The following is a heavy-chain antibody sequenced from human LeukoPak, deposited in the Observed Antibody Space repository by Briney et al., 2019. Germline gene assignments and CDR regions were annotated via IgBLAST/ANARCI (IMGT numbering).Heavy chain of an antibody. V-gene: IGHV1-24*01. CDR2: FDPEDGET. D-gene: IGHD6-25*01. J-gene: IGHJ5*02. CDR1: GYTLTELS. Sequence: ASVKVSCKVSGYTLTELSIHWVRQAPGKGLEWMGGFDPEDGETIYAQKFQGRVTMTEDTSTDTAYMELGSLRFEDTAVYYCATAGFRSSVNWFDPWGQGNLVTVSS. CDR3: ATAGFRSSVNWFDP.